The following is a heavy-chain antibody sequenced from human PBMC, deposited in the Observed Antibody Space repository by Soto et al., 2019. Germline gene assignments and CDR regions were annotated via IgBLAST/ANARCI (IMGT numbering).Heavy chain of an antibody. Sequence: GSLRLSCAASGFTFSSYAMSWVRQAPGKGLEWVSAISGSGGSTYYADSVKGRFTISRDNSKNTLYLQMNSLRAEDTAVYYCAKVCYDFWSGYYPFDYWGQGTLVTVSS. V-gene: IGHV3-23*01. D-gene: IGHD3-3*01. CDR2: ISGSGGST. CDR3: AKVCYDFWSGYYPFDY. CDR1: GFTFSSYA. J-gene: IGHJ4*02.